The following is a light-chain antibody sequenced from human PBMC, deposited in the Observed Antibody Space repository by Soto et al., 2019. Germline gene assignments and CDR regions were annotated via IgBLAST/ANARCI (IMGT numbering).Light chain of an antibody. V-gene: IGLV2-14*02. Sequence: QSVLTQPASVSGSPGQSITISCTGTSSDVGSYNLVSWYQQHPGKAPKVMIYEGSKRPSGVSNRFSGSKSGNTASLTISGLQAEDETDYYCSSYRTGGPFVFGTGTKVTVL. J-gene: IGLJ1*01. CDR2: EGS. CDR1: SSDVGSYNL. CDR3: SSYRTGGPFV.